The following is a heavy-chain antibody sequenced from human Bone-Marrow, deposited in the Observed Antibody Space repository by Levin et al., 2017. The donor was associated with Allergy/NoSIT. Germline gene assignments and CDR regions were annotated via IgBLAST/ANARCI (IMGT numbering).Heavy chain of an antibody. CDR1: GDSLSSGEYY. V-gene: IGHV4-30-4*01. CDR2: IYYSGTT. J-gene: IGHJ4*02. Sequence: PSETLSLTCTVSGDSLSSGEYYWSWIRQPPGKGLEWIGYIYYSGTTYYNPSLQSRITISLDTSKNQFSLKLTSVTAADTAVYYCARNIVVVTADHFDYWGQGNLVTVSS. CDR3: ARNIVVVTADHFDY. D-gene: IGHD2-21*02.